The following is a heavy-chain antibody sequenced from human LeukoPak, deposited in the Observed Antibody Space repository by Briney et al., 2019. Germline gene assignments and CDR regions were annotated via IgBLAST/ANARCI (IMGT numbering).Heavy chain of an antibody. CDR2: ISGSGGNT. CDR1: GFTFSSYG. V-gene: IGHV3-23*01. D-gene: IGHD1-14*01. CDR3: AKPAKTDYADY. Sequence: GGTLRLSCAASGFTFSSYGMNWVREAPGKGLEWVSAISGSGGNTYYADSVKGRFTISRDNSKNTLYLQMNSLRAEDTALYYCAKPAKTDYADYWGQGTLVTVSS. J-gene: IGHJ4*02.